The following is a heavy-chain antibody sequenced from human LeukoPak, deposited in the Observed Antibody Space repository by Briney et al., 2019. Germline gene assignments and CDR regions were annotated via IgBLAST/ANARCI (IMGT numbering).Heavy chain of an antibody. CDR1: GFTFSSYE. J-gene: IGHJ5*02. V-gene: IGHV3-48*03. Sequence: PGGSLRLSCAASGFTFSSYEMNWVRQAPGKGLEWVSYISSSGSTIYYADSVKGRFTISRDNAKNSLYLQMNSLRAEDTAVYYCASHNSETYYYDSSRPPWGQGTLVTVSS. CDR2: ISSSGSTI. CDR3: ASHNSETYYYDSSRPP. D-gene: IGHD3-22*01.